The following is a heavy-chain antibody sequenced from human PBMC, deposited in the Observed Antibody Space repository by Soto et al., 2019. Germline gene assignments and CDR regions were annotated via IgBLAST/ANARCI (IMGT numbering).Heavy chain of an antibody. J-gene: IGHJ6*02. CDR2: IYYSGST. Sequence: SETLSLTCTVSGGSISSSSYYWGWIRQPPGKGLEWIGSIYYSGSTYYNPSLKSRVTISVDTSKNQFSLKLSSVTAADTAVYYCARQDCSGGSCYTDYYYYYGMHVWGQGTTVTVS. CDR3: ARQDCSGGSCYTDYYYYYGMHV. CDR1: GGSISSSSYY. V-gene: IGHV4-39*01. D-gene: IGHD2-15*01.